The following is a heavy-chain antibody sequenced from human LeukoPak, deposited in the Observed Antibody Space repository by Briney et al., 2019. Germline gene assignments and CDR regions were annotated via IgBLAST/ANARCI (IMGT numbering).Heavy chain of an antibody. CDR2: ISGSGGGT. V-gene: IGHV3-23*01. D-gene: IGHD1-26*01. Sequence: PGGSLRLSCAASGFTFSSYAMSWVRQAPEKGLEWVSTISGSGGGTYYADSVKGRFTISRDDSKNTLYLQMNSLRAEATAVYYCVKDLGRYRNNCFDYWGQGTLVTASS. J-gene: IGHJ4*02. CDR1: GFTFSSYA. CDR3: VKDLGRYRNNCFDY.